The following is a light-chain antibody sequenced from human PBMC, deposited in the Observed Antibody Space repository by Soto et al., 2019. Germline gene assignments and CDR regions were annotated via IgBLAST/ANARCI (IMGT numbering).Light chain of an antibody. J-gene: IGKJ5*01. CDR2: GAS. Sequence: ETVMTQSPAALSVSPGERATLSCRASQSVGSNVAWYQQTPGQAPRLLIYGASTRAAGIPDRFSGSGSGTDFTLTISSLQFEVFAFFHCQQYNTGLPVTFGQGTRLEIK. CDR3: QQYNTGLPVT. CDR1: QSVGSN. V-gene: IGKV3-15*01.